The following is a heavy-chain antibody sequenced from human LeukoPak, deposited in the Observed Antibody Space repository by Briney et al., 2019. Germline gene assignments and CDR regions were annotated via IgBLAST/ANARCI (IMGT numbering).Heavy chain of an antibody. D-gene: IGHD6-13*01. CDR3: ARLVRGIAAAGDWFDP. V-gene: IGHV4-4*07. J-gene: IGHJ5*02. CDR1: GGSINNYY. CDR2: IYTRGST. Sequence: SETLCLTCTVSGGSINNYYWSWIRQPAGKGLEWIGRIYTRGSTNYNPSLKSRVTISVDTSKNQFSLKLSSVTAADTAVYYCARLVRGIAAAGDWFDPWGQGTLVTVSS.